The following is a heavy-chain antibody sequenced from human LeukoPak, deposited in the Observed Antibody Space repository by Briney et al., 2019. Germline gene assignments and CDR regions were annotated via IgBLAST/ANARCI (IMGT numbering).Heavy chain of an antibody. Sequence: TGGSLRLSCAASGFTFSSYAMSWVRQAPGKGLEWVSVISGSSDITYYADSVKGRFTISRDNSKNTLYPQMNSLRAEDTAVYYCAKDGCSTTCYAIDYWGQGTLVTVSS. CDR1: GFTFSSYA. CDR2: ISGSSDIT. J-gene: IGHJ4*02. CDR3: AKDGCSTTCYAIDY. D-gene: IGHD2-2*01. V-gene: IGHV3-23*01.